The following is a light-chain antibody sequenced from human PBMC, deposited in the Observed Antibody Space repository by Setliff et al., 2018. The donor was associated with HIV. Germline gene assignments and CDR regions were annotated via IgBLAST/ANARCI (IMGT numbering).Light chain of an antibody. CDR2: EVS. CDR3: SSYTSRSTPLV. J-gene: IGLJ1*01. V-gene: IGLV2-14*01. CDR1: SSDVGGYKY. Sequence: QSALTQPASVSGSPGQSITISCTGTSSDVGGYKYVSWYQQHPGKAPKLMIYEVSNRPSGVSNRFSGSKSGNTASLTISGLQAEDEADYYCSSYTSRSTPLVFGTGTKVTVL.